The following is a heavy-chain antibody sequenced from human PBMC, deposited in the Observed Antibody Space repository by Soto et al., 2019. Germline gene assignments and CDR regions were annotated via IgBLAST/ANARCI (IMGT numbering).Heavy chain of an antibody. D-gene: IGHD3-16*02. CDR3: ARWPQPRYTADPYAVDV. CDR1: GGTFSSSG. Sequence: QVHLVQSGTEVKKPGSSVKVSCKASGGTFSSSGFSWVRQAPGQGLEWMGMIVPSLDTTNYAQKFQARVTITADEVTSTDYMELRSLRSEDTALYYCARWPQPRYTADPYAVDVWGQGTRVIVSS. CDR2: IVPSLDTT. V-gene: IGHV1-69*11. J-gene: IGHJ6*02.